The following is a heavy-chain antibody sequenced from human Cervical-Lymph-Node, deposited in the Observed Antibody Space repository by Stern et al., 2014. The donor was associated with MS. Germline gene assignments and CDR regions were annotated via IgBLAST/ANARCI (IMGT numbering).Heavy chain of an antibody. Sequence: EMQLVESGGGLVKPGGSLRLSCAASGFTFSAYTMDWVRQAPGKGLEWVSSISKSSTAKDYADSVKGRFTISKDNAKTSLSLQMNTLKVEDTAVYYCARHRCTGGSCLLDYWGQGILVAVSS. CDR2: ISKSSTAK. CDR3: ARHRCTGGSCLLDY. D-gene: IGHD2-8*02. CDR1: GFTFSAYT. J-gene: IGHJ4*02. V-gene: IGHV3-21*01.